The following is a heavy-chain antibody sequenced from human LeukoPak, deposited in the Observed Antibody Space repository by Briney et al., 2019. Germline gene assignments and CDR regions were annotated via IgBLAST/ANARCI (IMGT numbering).Heavy chain of an antibody. CDR1: GFTFSTYA. V-gene: IGHV3-23*01. CDR2: LSGSGGST. CDR3: AKDRSYGMDV. J-gene: IGHJ6*02. Sequence: PGGSLRLSCAASGFTFSTYALSWVRQASGKGLEWVSALSGSGGSTYYADSVKGRFTISRDNSKNTLYLQMNSLRADDTAVYYCAKDRSYGMDVWGQGTTVTVSS.